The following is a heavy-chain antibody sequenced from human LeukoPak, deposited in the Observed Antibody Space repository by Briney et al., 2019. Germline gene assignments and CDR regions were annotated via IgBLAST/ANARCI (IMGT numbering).Heavy chain of an antibody. Sequence: GGSLRLSCAPSGFTFSIYGMHWVRQAPGKGLEWVSVIWYDGSNKYYADSVKGRFTISKNNSKNTLYMQMNNLRGEDTAVYYCAKDYYGWGSYYKGEVDYWGQGTLVTVSS. CDR1: GFTFSIYG. V-gene: IGHV3-33*06. D-gene: IGHD3-10*01. CDR3: AKDYYGWGSYYKGEVDY. CDR2: IWYDGSNK. J-gene: IGHJ4*02.